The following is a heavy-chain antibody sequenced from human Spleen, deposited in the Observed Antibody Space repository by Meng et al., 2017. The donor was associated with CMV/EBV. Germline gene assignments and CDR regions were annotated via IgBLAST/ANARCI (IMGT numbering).Heavy chain of an antibody. D-gene: IGHD2-21*01. Sequence: FAFSSFTMNWVRRAPGKGLEWVSSISSNGYYIYSADSLKGRFTISRDNAKNSLYLQINSLTAEDTAVYYCAREAGGGHSSSDWFDPWGQGTLVTVSS. J-gene: IGHJ5*02. CDR1: FAFSSFT. CDR3: AREAGGGHSSSDWFDP. V-gene: IGHV3-21*01. CDR2: ISSNGYYI.